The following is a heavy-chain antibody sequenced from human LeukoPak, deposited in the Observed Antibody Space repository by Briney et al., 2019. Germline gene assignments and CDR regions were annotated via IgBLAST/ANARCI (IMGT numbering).Heavy chain of an antibody. CDR2: ISGSGGGT. Sequence: PGAPLRLSCAASGFTFSIYGMSWVRHAPGKGLEWVSAISGSGGGTYYAESVKGRFTVSRDNSKNTLFLQMNSLRAEDTAIYYCAKDLRWGLDYWGQGTLVTVSS. CDR1: GFTFSIYG. CDR3: AKDLRWGLDY. J-gene: IGHJ4*02. D-gene: IGHD7-27*01. V-gene: IGHV3-23*01.